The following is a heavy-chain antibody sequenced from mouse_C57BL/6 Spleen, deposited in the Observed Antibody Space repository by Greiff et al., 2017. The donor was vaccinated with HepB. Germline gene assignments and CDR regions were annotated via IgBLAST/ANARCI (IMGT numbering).Heavy chain of an antibody. Sequence: VQLQQPGAELVMPGASVKLSCKASGYTFTSYWMHWVKQRPGQGLEWIGEIDPSDSYTNYNQKFKGKSTLTVDKSSSTAYMQLSSLTSEDSAVYYCARGQGYGSNCFDYWGQGTTLTVSS. D-gene: IGHD1-1*01. V-gene: IGHV1-69*01. CDR3: ARGQGYGSNCFDY. CDR2: IDPSDSYT. CDR1: GYTFTSYW. J-gene: IGHJ2*01.